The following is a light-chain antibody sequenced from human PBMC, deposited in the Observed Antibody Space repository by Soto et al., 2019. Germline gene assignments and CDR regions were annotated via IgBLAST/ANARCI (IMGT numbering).Light chain of an antibody. CDR2: AAY. J-gene: IGKJ5*01. CDR1: QAVSDY. V-gene: IGKV1-9*01. Sequence: DIQLTQSPSFLSASVGDRVTITCRASQAVSDYLAGYQHAPGKAPNLLIYAAYTLQSGVPSRFSGSGSGTEFSLTISRLQPEDFATYYCQYLNGAPTITFGQGTRL. CDR3: QYLNGAPTIT.